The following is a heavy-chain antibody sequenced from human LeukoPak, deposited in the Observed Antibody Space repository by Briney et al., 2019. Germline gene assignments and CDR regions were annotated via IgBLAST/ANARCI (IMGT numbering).Heavy chain of an antibody. J-gene: IGHJ4*02. D-gene: IGHD5-12*01. V-gene: IGHV4-39*01. CDR3: ASPYSGYLID. CDR2: IYYSGNT. Sequence: PSETLSLTCIVSGGSISTSAYYWGWIRQPPGEGLQWIGSIYYSGNTYYNSSLKSRVTISVDTSKNQFSLKLSSVTAADTAVYYCASPYSGYLIDWGQGTLVTVSS. CDR1: GGSISTSAYY.